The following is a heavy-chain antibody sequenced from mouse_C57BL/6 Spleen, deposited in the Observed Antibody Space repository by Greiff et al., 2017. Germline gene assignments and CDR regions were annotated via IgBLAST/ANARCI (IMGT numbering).Heavy chain of an antibody. V-gene: IGHV1-64*01. CDR1: GYTFTSYW. CDR3: AREGIYGWFAY. D-gene: IGHD1-1*01. Sequence: QVQLQQSGAELVKPGASVKLSCKASGYTFTSYWMHWVKQRPGQGLEWIGMIHPNSGSTNYNEKFKSKATLTVDKSSSTAYMQLSSLTSEDSAVYYCAREGIYGWFAYWGQGTLVTVSA. CDR2: IHPNSGST. J-gene: IGHJ3*01.